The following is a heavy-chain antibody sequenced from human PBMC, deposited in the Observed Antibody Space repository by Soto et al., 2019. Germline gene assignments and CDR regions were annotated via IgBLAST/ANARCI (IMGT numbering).Heavy chain of an antibody. CDR3: ARGRGDGYNQNWYFDL. CDR2: INNGGSS. CDR1: GGSFSGYY. D-gene: IGHD3-10*01. V-gene: IGHV4-34*01. Sequence: QVHLQQWGAGLLKPSETLSLTCAVYGGSFSGYYWSWIRQPPGKGLEWIGEINNGGSSNYNPSLKSRGSMSVGTSNNQFSLKLTSVTAADTTVYYCARGRGDGYNQNWYFDLWRRGTLFTVSS. J-gene: IGHJ2*01.